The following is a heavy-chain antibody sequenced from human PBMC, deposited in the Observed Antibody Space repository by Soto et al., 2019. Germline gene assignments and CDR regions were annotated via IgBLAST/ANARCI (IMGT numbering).Heavy chain of an antibody. CDR3: ARANPVYAVV. D-gene: IGHD2-2*01. J-gene: IGHJ6*02. CDR1: GGSISSGGYS. V-gene: IGHV4-30-2*01. CDR2: IYHSGRT. Sequence: SETLYLTCAVSGGSISSGGYSWSWIRQPPGKGLEWIGYIYHSGRTYYNPSLKSRDTISVDRSKNQFSLKLSSVTSADTAVYYCARANPVYAVVWGQGTTVTVSS.